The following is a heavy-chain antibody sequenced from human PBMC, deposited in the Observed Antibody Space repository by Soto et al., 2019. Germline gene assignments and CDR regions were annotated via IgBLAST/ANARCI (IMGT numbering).Heavy chain of an antibody. J-gene: IGHJ6*03. CDR3: AGEEMAARYCTNGVCHLARYYMDV. CDR2: ICDNGSST. Sequence: GGSLRLSCAASGFTFSSYAMSWVRQAKGKGLEWVSAICDNGSSTYYADSVKGRFTISRDNSKNTLYLQMNSLRAEDTAVYYCAGEEMAARYCTNGVCHLARYYMDVWGKGTTVTVSS. V-gene: IGHV3-23*01. D-gene: IGHD2-8*01. CDR1: GFTFSSYA.